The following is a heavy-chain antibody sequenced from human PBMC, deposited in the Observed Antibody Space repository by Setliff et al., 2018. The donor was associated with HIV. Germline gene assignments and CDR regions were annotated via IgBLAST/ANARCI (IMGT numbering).Heavy chain of an antibody. CDR3: ARVSCSSWYSIPRYYYYSMDV. D-gene: IGHD6-13*01. J-gene: IGHJ6*03. CDR2: IQHSGRI. CDR1: GGSFSGYC. V-gene: IGHV4-34*01. Sequence: PSETLSLTCAVYGGSFSGYCWSWIRQPPGKGLEWIGEIQHSGRINYNPSLRSRVTTSVDTAKNQFSLRLRSVTVADTAVYYCARVSCSSWYSIPRYYYYSMDVWGDGTTVTVSS.